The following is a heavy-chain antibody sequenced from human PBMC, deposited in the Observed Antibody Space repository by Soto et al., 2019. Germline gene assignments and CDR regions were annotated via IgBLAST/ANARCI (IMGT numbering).Heavy chain of an antibody. V-gene: IGHV4-34*01. CDR1: GGSFSGYY. J-gene: IGHJ4*02. Sequence: PSETLSLTCAVYGGSFSGYYWGWIRQPPGKGLEWIGTIYHTGAAYYNPSLQSRVTISVDTSRNQFSMKLNYVTAADTAVYYCTDMLGQWLPRDWXQGTVVTSPQ. CDR2: IYHTGAA. CDR3: TDMLGQWLPRD. D-gene: IGHD6-19*01.